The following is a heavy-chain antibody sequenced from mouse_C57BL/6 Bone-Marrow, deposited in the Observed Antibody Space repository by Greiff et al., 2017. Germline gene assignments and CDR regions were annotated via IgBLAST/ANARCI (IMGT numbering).Heavy chain of an antibody. Sequence: QVQLQQSGPELVKPGASVKISCKASGYTFTDYYINWVKQRPGQGLEWIGWIFPGSGSTYYNEKFKGKDTLTVDKSSSTAYMLLSSLTSEDSAVXFGARWGYYDYVWFAYWGQGTLVTVSA. V-gene: IGHV1-75*01. CDR3: ARWGYYDYVWFAY. CDR1: GYTFTDYY. CDR2: IFPGSGST. D-gene: IGHD2-4*01. J-gene: IGHJ3*01.